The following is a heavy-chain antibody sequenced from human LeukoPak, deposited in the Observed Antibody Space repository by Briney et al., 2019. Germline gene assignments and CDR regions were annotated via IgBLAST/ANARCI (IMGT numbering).Heavy chain of an antibody. J-gene: IGHJ4*02. CDR2: IYYSGST. CDR1: GGSISSYY. Sequence: SETLSLTCTVSGGSISSYYWSWIRQPPGKGLEWIGYIYYSGSTNYNPSLKSRVTISVDTSKNQFSLKLSSVTAADTAVYYCARFGHSYGLDYWAREPWSPSPQ. V-gene: IGHV4-59*08. CDR3: ARFGHSYGLDY. D-gene: IGHD5-18*01.